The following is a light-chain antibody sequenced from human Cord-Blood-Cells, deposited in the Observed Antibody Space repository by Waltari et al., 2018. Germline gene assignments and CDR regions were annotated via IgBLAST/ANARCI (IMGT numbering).Light chain of an antibody. CDR2: DVS. V-gene: IGLV2-11*01. J-gene: IGLJ2*01. CDR1: SSDVGGYNY. Sequence: QSALTPPRSVSGSPGQSVTISCTGTSSDVGGYNYVSWYQQHPGKAPKLMIYDVSKRPSGVPDRFSGSKSGNTASLTISGLQAEDEADYYCCSYAGSYIHVVFGGGTKLTVL. CDR3: CSYAGSYIHVV.